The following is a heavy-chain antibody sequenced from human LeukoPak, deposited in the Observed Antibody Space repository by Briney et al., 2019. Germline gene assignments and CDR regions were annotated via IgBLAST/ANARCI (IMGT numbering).Heavy chain of an antibody. CDR3: ARAWTAMVRGAPNWFDP. CDR1: GYTFTSYG. V-gene: IGHV1-18*01. D-gene: IGHD3-10*01. J-gene: IGHJ5*02. CDR2: ISAYNGNT. Sequence: PGASVTVSCKASGYTFTSYGISWVRQAPGQGLEWMGWISAYNGNTNCAQKLQGRVTMTTDTSTSIAYMELRSLRSDDTAVYYCARAWTAMVRGAPNWFDPWGQGTLVTVSS.